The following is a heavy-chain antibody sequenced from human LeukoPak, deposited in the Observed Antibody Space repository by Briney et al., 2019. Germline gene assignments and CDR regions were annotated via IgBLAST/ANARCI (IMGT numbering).Heavy chain of an antibody. CDR1: GYTFTSYG. D-gene: IGHD2-2*01. J-gene: IGHJ6*03. Sequence: GASVKVSCKASGYTFTSYGISWVRQAPGQGLEWMGWISAYNGNTNYAQKLQGRVTMTTDTSTSTAYMELRSLRSDDTAVYYCARGGYCSSTSCYRDMDVWGKGTTVTVSS. CDR2: ISAYNGNT. CDR3: ARGGYCSSTSCYRDMDV. V-gene: IGHV1-18*01.